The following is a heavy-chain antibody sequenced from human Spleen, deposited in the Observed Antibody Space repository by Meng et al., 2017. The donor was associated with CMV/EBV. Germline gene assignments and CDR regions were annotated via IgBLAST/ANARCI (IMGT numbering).Heavy chain of an antibody. CDR1: GFTFRTYA. D-gene: IGHD3-3*01. CDR2: ISYDANDK. J-gene: IGHJ6*02. CDR3: AKDLEWLLAGAWYYGMDV. V-gene: IGHV3-30*04. Sequence: GESLKISCAASGFTFRTYAMHWVRQAPGKGLEWVAVISYDANDKFYADSVKGRFTISRDNSKNTLYLQMNSLRAEDTAVYYCAKDLEWLLAGAWYYGMDVWGQGTTVTVSS.